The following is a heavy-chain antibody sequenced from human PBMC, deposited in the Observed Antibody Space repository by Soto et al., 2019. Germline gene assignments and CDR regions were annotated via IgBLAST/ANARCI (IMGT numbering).Heavy chain of an antibody. V-gene: IGHV1-2*04. CDR2: INPNSGGT. CDR3: ARGMEYDSSGYYYYYGMDV. CDR1: GYTFTGYY. J-gene: IGHJ6*02. D-gene: IGHD3-22*01. Sequence: GPVKVSCKASGYTFTGYYMHWVRQAPGQGLEWMGWINPNSGGTNYAQKFQGWVTMTRDTSISTAYMELSRLRSDDTAVYYCARGMEYDSSGYYYYYGMDVWGQGTTVTVSS.